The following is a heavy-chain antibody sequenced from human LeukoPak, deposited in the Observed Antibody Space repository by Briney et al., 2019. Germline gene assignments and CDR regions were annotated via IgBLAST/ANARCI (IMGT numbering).Heavy chain of an antibody. D-gene: IGHD3-22*01. CDR1: GGSIRGYY. Sequence: SSETLSLTCNVSGGSIRGYYWSWIRQPPGKGLEWIGYTYSSGSTNYNPSLKSRVTMSVDTSKNQFSLKVSSVTAADTAVYYCARDDYDSSGYYLISFDPWGQGTLVTVSS. CDR3: ARDDYDSSGYYLISFDP. V-gene: IGHV4-59*01. J-gene: IGHJ5*02. CDR2: TYSSGST.